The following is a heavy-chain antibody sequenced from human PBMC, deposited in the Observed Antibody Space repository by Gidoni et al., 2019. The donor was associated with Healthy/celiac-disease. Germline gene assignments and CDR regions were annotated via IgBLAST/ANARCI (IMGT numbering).Heavy chain of an antibody. V-gene: IGHV1-46*01. Sequence: QVQLVQSGAEVKKPGASVKVSCTASGYTFTSYYMHWVRQAPGQGLEWMGIINPSGGSTSYAQKFQGRVTMTRDTSTSTVYMELSSLRSEDTAVYYCARDPAITMVRGLYFDYWGQGTLVTVSS. CDR1: GYTFTSYY. J-gene: IGHJ4*02. CDR3: ARDPAITMVRGLYFDY. CDR2: INPSGGST. D-gene: IGHD3-10*01.